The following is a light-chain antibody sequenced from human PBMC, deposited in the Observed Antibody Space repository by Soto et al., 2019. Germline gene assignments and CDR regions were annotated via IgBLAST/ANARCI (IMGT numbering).Light chain of an antibody. CDR1: SSNIGAGSD. Sequence: QSVLTQPPSVSGAPGQRVTISCAGSSSNIGAGSDVHWYQQLPGTAPKLLIYGNTNRPSGVPDRFSGSKSGTSASLGISGVQSEDEADYYCSTWDVSLNGWVFGGGTQLTVL. CDR3: STWDVSLNGWV. CDR2: GNT. J-gene: IGLJ3*02. V-gene: IGLV1-40*01.